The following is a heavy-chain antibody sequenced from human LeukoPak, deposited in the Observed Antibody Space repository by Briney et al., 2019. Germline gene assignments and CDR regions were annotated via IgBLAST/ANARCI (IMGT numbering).Heavy chain of an antibody. CDR2: INPNSGDT. CDR3: AREVYGDSSFDY. V-gene: IGHV1-2*02. J-gene: IGHJ4*02. D-gene: IGHD4-17*01. Sequence: ASVKVSCKTSGYSFSDNYMHWVRQSPGQGLEWMGWINPNSGDTNYAQKFQGRVTMTRDASISTVYLELSRLRSDDTAVYYCAREVYGDSSFDYWGQGTLATVSS. CDR1: GYSFSDNY.